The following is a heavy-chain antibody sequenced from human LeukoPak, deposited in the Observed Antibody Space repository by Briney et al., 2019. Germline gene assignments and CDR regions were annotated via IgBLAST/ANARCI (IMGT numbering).Heavy chain of an antibody. CDR2: IIPIFGTA. Sequence: SVKVSCKASGGTFSSYAISWVRQAPGQGPEWMGGIIPIFGTANYAQKFQGRVTITTDESTSTAYMELSSLRSEDTAVYYCARAAFRHYDSSGLLFDYWGQGTLVTVSS. V-gene: IGHV1-69*05. D-gene: IGHD3-22*01. CDR3: ARAAFRHYDSSGLLFDY. J-gene: IGHJ4*02. CDR1: GGTFSSYA.